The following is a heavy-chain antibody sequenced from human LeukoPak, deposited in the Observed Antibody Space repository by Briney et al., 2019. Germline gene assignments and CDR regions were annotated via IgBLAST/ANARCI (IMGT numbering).Heavy chain of an antibody. V-gene: IGHV4-30-2*01. D-gene: IGHD1-14*01. CDR3: ARVGRYDRFFDY. CDR1: GGSISSGGYS. Sequence: SQTLSLTCAVSGGSISSGGYSWSWLRQPPGKGLEWIGYIYHSGSTYYNPSLKSRVTISVDRSKNQFSLKLSSVTAADTAVYYCARVGRYDRFFDYWGRGTLVTVSS. J-gene: IGHJ4*02. CDR2: IYHSGST.